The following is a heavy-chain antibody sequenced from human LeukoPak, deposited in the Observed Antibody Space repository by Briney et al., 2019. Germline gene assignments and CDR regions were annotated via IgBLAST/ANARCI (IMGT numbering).Heavy chain of an antibody. V-gene: IGHV4-39*01. Sequence: SETLSLTCSVSGDSISTSNSYWGWIRQPPGKGLEWIGSIYYSGNTYYNASLKSRVTISVDTSKNQFSLKLTSVTAADTAVYYCARTTMVRGVTLPYINDAFDIWGQGTMVTVSS. CDR3: ARTTMVRGVTLPYINDAFDI. CDR1: GDSISTSNSY. J-gene: IGHJ3*02. CDR2: IYYSGNT. D-gene: IGHD3-10*01.